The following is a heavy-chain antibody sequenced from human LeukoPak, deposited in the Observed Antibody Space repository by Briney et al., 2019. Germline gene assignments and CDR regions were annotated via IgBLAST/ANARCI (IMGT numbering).Heavy chain of an antibody. CDR1: GYTITTYA. Sequence: ASVKVSCKASGYTITTYAMNWMRQAPGQGFEWLGWIDPNTGTPTYAQGFTGRLVFSLDTSLRTAYLESHRLKAEATAVYYCVRDWFANGVPTLDIWGQGTKVAVFS. V-gene: IGHV7-4-1*01. J-gene: IGHJ3*02. CDR3: VRDWFANGVPTLDI. CDR2: IDPNTGTP. D-gene: IGHD2-8*01.